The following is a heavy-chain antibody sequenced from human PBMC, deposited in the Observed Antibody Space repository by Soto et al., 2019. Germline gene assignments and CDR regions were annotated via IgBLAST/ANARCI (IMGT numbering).Heavy chain of an antibody. CDR2: TYYRSTWYD. J-gene: IGHJ3*02. Sequence: SQSLSLTCAVSGDSVSSHRAAWTWIRQSPSRGLEWLGRTYYRSTWYDDYAVSVKSRITINPDTSKNQPSLQLNTVTPEDTAVYYCARAPYSSGWYSALDSWGQGTMVTVAS. CDR3: ARAPYSSGWYSALDS. D-gene: IGHD6-19*01. CDR1: GDSVSSHRAA. V-gene: IGHV6-1*01.